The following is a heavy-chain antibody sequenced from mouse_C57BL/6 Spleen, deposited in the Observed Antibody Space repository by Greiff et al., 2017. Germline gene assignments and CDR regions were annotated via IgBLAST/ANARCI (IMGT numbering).Heavy chain of an antibody. CDR1: GFTFSSYA. Sequence: EVKLVASGGGLVKPGGSLKLSCAASGFTFSSYAMSWVRQTPEKRLEWVATISAGGSYTYYPATVKGRFTISRDSAKINKSLQMSDLESEETAMYDCARERVPDSSGYEGYCDYWGQGTTLTVSS. V-gene: IGHV5-4*01. CDR2: ISAGGSYT. CDR3: ARERVPDSSGYEGYCDY. D-gene: IGHD3-2*02. J-gene: IGHJ2*01.